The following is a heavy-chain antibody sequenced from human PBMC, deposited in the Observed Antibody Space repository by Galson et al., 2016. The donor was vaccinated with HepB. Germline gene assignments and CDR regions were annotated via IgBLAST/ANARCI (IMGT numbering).Heavy chain of an antibody. CDR2: INPSGGNT. CDR1: GYTFTHYY. V-gene: IGHV1-46*01. Sequence: SVKVSCKASGYTFTHYYIHWVRQAPGQGLEWMGIINPSGGNTNYAQQFQARVTMTSDTSTSTVYMEVSSLKSEDTAVYYCARRLASARKPYYYGMDVWGQGTTVIVSS. CDR3: ARRLASARKPYYYGMDV. J-gene: IGHJ6*02. D-gene: IGHD3-3*02.